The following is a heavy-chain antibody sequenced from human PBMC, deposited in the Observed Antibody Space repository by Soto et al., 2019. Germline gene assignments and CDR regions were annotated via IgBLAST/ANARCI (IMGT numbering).Heavy chain of an antibody. CDR1: GYTFTSYD. Sequence: ASLKVSCKASGYTFTSYDINWVRQATGQGLEWMGWMNPNSGNTGYAQKFQGRVTMTRNTSISTAYMELSSLRSEDTAVYYCARNPSEYYDFWSGYYVPFYYYYYHMDVWGKGTSVTVSS. CDR3: ARNPSEYYDFWSGYYVPFYYYYYHMDV. D-gene: IGHD3-3*01. J-gene: IGHJ6*03. CDR2: MNPNSGNT. V-gene: IGHV1-8*01.